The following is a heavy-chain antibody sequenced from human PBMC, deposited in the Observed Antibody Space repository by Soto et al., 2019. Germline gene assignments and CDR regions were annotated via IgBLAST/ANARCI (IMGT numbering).Heavy chain of an antibody. Sequence: PGGSLRLSCAASGFTLSNVWITWVRRAPGKGLEWVGRIKSEIEGGTTDYAAPVKGRFTISRDDSRNTLYLQMNSLKTEDTAVYYCSNDASEGLDTGGHGTQVTV. V-gene: IGHV3-15*01. CDR2: IKSEIEGGTT. CDR3: SNDASEGLDT. CDR1: GFTLSNVW. J-gene: IGHJ5*01. D-gene: IGHD2-2*01.